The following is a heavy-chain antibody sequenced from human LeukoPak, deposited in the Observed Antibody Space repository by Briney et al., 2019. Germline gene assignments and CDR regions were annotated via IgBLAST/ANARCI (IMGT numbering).Heavy chain of an antibody. J-gene: IGHJ6*03. CDR2: IYNSGST. D-gene: IGHD2-15*01. V-gene: IGHV4-59*11. Sequence: PSESLSLTCTVAGGSISSHYWTWIRQSPVKGLEWIGDIYNSGSTSYNPSLKSRVTISIDTSKNQFSLKLSSVTAADTAVYYCGRDALVGYFSYYYMDVWGKGTTVTVSS. CDR3: GRDALVGYFSYYYMDV. CDR1: GGSISSHY.